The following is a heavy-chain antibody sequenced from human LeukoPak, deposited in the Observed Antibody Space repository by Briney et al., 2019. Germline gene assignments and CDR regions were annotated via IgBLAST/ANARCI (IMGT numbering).Heavy chain of an antibody. CDR3: ARPTVTTGVDAFDI. V-gene: IGHV3-30*02. J-gene: IGHJ3*02. CDR1: GFTFSSYG. Sequence: GGSLRLSCAASGFTFSSYGMHWVRQAPGKGLEWVAFTRYDGSNKYYADSVKGRFTISRDNSKNTLYLQMNSLRAEDTAVYYCARPTVTTGVDAFDIWGQGTVVTVSS. D-gene: IGHD4-11*01. CDR2: TRYDGSNK.